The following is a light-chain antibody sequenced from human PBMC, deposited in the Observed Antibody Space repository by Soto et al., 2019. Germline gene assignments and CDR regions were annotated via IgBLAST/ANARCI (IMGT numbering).Light chain of an antibody. CDR2: KDS. V-gene: IGLV3-16*01. J-gene: IGLJ3*02. Sequence: SYELTQPPSVSVSLGQMARITCSGEGLPRKYAYWYQQKPGQPPVLVIHKDSERPSGIPERFSGSSSGTIATLTITGVQAEDEADYYCLSADSGRTTSYRVFGGGTQPDRP. CDR3: LSADSGRTTSYRV. CDR1: GLPRKY.